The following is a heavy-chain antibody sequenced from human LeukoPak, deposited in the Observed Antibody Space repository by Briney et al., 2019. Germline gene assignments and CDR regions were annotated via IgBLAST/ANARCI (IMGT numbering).Heavy chain of an antibody. CDR1: GFTFSRYW. D-gene: IGHD3-22*01. V-gene: IGHV3-74*01. CDR3: ARDKSSCYYYDMGGYGMDV. Sequence: GGSLRLSCAASGFTFSRYWMHWVRQAPGKGLVWVSRINSDGTSTSYADSVKGRFTISRDNAKNTLYLQMNSLRAEDTAVYYCARDKSSCYYYDMGGYGMDVWGQGTTVTVSS. J-gene: IGHJ6*02. CDR2: INSDGTST.